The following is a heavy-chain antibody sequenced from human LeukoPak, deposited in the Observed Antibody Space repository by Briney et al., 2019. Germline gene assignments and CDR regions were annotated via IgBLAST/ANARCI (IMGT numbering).Heavy chain of an antibody. CDR1: GGTFSSYA. Sequence: ASVKVSCKASGGTFSSYAISWVRQAPGQGLEWMGGIIPIFGTANYAQKFQGRVTITADESTSTAYMELSSLRSEDTAVYYCARGQPPVPAASYYYYGMDVWGRGTTVTVSS. V-gene: IGHV1-69*01. J-gene: IGHJ6*02. D-gene: IGHD2-2*01. CDR3: ARGQPPVPAASYYYYGMDV. CDR2: IIPIFGTA.